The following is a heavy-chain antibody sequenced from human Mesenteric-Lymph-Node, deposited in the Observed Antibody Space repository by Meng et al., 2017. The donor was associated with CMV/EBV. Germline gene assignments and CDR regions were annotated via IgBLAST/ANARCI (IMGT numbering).Heavy chain of an antibody. V-gene: IGHV3-21*06. CDR1: GFTFSRYT. D-gene: IGHD1-14*01. CDR3: GRVRYSDY. J-gene: IGHJ4*02. Sequence: GESLKISCAASGFTFSRYTMNWVRQAPGKGLEWVSSISRNSSYIYYADSMKGRFTISRDNAKSSLYLQMNSLRAEDTAVYYCGRVRYSDYWGQGTLVTVSS. CDR2: ISRNSSYI.